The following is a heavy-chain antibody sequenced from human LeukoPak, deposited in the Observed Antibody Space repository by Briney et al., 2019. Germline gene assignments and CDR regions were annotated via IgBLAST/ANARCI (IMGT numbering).Heavy chain of an antibody. CDR2: IYYSGST. V-gene: IGHV4-59*12. CDR1: GGSINDFY. D-gene: IGHD3-3*01. Sequence: SETLSLTCTVSGGSINDFYWSWIRQPPGKGLEWIGYIYYSGSTNYNPSLKSRVTISLDTSKNQFSLKLSSVTAADTAVYYCARDQGSNYDFWSGYTPVPAFDPWGQGTLVTVSS. CDR3: ARDQGSNYDFWSGYTPVPAFDP. J-gene: IGHJ5*02.